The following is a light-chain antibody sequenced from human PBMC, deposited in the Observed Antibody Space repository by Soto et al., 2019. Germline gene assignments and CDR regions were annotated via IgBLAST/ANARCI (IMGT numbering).Light chain of an antibody. CDR2: GAS. J-gene: IGKJ1*01. V-gene: IGKV3-20*01. CDR3: QQYGNSPQT. Sequence: EFVSTQPPGTMSLSPGERATLSCSASQSVTSSLAWYQQKPGQAPRLLIYGASSRATGIPDRFSGSGSGTDFTLTISRLEPEDFAVYYCQQYGNSPQTFGQGTKVDSK. CDR1: QSVTSS.